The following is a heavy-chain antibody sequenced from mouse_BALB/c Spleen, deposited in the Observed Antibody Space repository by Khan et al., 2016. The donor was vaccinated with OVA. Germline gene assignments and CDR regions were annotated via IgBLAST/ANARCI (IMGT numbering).Heavy chain of an antibody. D-gene: IGHD2-3*01. J-gene: IGHJ3*01. Sequence: VQLQQSGAELVRPGALVKLSCKASGFNIKDYYIHWVKQRPEQGLEWIGWIDPENGNTIYDPKFQGKANITADTSSNTAYLHFSSLTSEDNAVYCCARAGYSPWFAYWGQGTLVTVSA. CDR3: ARAGYSPWFAY. V-gene: IGHV14-1*02. CDR1: GFNIKDYY. CDR2: IDPENGNT.